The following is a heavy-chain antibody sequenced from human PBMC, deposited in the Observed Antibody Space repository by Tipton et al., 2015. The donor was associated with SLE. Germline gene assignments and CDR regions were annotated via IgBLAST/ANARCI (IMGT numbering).Heavy chain of an antibody. Sequence: LSLTCAVYGESFSGYYWSWIRQSPGKGLQWVAHIKEDGVEQFYADSVKGRLTISRDNAKSSLFLQLNSLRVDDTAIYYCARVDVGYDSISGNYDWTLDPWGRGTLVTVSS. CDR2: IKEDGVEQ. J-gene: IGHJ2*01. CDR1: GESFSGYY. D-gene: IGHD3-10*01. CDR3: ARVDVGYDSISGNYDWTLDP. V-gene: IGHV3-7*01.